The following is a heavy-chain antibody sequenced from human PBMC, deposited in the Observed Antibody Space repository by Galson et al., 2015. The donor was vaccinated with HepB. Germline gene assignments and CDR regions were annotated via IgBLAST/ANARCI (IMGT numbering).Heavy chain of an antibody. CDR2: IRDDASNP. V-gene: IGHV3-33*01. Sequence: SLRLSCAASGITFSTSGMHWVRQAPGKGLEWVAAIRDDASNPYYADSVKGRFTISRDNSKNTLYLQMNSLRDEDTAIYYCARERSDTNYVDYWGQGTLVTVSS. D-gene: IGHD1-26*01. CDR1: GITFSTSG. J-gene: IGHJ4*02. CDR3: ARERSDTNYVDY.